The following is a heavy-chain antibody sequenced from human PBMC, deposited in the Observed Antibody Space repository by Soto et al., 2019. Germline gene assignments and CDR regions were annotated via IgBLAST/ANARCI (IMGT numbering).Heavy chain of an antibody. V-gene: IGHV1-46*01. Sequence: ASVKVSCKASGYIFINYYIHWVLQAPGQGLEWIGIINPNGGSTNYAQKFRGRVTMARDTSTSTVYMDLSSLRSDDTAVYYCARAYYDFWSGYYIAWFAHWGQGTLVTVSS. J-gene: IGHJ5*02. CDR2: INPNGGST. CDR1: GYIFINYY. D-gene: IGHD3-3*01. CDR3: ARAYYDFWSGYYIAWFAH.